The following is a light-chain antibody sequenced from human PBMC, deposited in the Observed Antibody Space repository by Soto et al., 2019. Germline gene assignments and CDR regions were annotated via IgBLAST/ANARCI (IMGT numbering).Light chain of an antibody. V-gene: IGKV3-15*01. CDR2: GAS. CDR1: QSVSNY. Sequence: ETLMTQSPATLSVSPGERATLSCRASQSVSNYLAWYQQKPGQAPRLLIYGASNRATGVSARFSGSGSGTEFTLTISSLQSEDFAVYYCQQYAGSPRTFGQGTKVDIK. CDR3: QQYAGSPRT. J-gene: IGKJ1*01.